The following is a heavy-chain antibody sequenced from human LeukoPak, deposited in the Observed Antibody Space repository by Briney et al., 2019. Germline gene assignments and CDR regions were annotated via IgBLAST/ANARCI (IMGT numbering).Heavy chain of an antibody. CDR2: INPYTGGT. CDR1: TYNFTTSG. V-gene: IGHV1-2*02. J-gene: IGHJ4*02. D-gene: IGHD1-1*01. CDR3: ARERGVQLERKLDH. Sequence: ASVKVSCKASTYNFTTSGMNWVPQAPGQGLEWMGWINPYTGGTNYAQKFQGRVTMPRDSSISTAYMELSSLTSDDTAVYYCARERGVQLERKLDHWGQGTLVTVSS.